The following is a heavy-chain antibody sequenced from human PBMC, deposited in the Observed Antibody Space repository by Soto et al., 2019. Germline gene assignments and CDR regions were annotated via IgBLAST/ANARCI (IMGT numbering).Heavy chain of an antibody. J-gene: IGHJ4*02. CDR1: GFLFREYE. D-gene: IGHD3-16*02. CDR3: VSYRHYARHIES. CDR2: IFTSGSHL. V-gene: IGHV3-48*03. Sequence: EVRLVESGGDVVKSGGSLRLSCVASGFLFREYEMNWVRQAPGRGLEWLSHIFTSGSHLCDSDSVRGRFTISRDNTKNTLYMQKNSLRTEDAGVYDGVSYRHYARHIESRDQGTLV.